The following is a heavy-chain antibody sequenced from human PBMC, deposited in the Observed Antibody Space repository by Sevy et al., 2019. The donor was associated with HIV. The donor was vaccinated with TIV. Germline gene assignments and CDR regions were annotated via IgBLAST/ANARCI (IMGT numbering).Heavy chain of an antibody. CDR1: GYTLTGLS. Sequence: ASVKVSCKVSGYTLTGLSMHWVRQAPGKRLEWMGRFDPEDGETIYAQNFQGRVTLTEDTSRDTAYMELSSLRYEDTAVYYCATAREYYQDSSGYLDFWGQGTLVTVSS. CDR3: ATAREYYQDSSGYLDF. J-gene: IGHJ4*02. V-gene: IGHV1-24*01. CDR2: FDPEDGET. D-gene: IGHD3-22*01.